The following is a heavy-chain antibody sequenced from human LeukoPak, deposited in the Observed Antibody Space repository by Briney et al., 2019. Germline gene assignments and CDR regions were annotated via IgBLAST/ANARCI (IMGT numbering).Heavy chain of an antibody. CDR3: ARGFYGAGSHFDY. J-gene: IGHJ4*02. Sequence: PSETLSLTCAVSGGSISSGDFPWSWIRQPPGKGLEWIGYIFHTGHASYNPSLKSRVTISVDMSKNQLSLRLTSVTAADTAVYYCARGFYGAGSHFDYWGQGTLVTVSS. V-gene: IGHV4-30-2*01. CDR2: IFHTGHA. CDR1: GGSISSGDFP. D-gene: IGHD3-10*01.